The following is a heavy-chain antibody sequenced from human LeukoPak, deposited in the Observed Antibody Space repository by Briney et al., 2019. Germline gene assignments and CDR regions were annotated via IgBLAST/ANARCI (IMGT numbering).Heavy chain of an antibody. CDR1: GFTFSSYG. CDR3: ARGAHKRDDYGGFFDY. D-gene: IGHD4-23*01. V-gene: IGHV3-30*19. J-gene: IGHJ4*02. CDR2: ISYDGSKK. Sequence: GGSLRLSCAAYGFTFSSYGMHWVRQAPGKGLEWVAVISYDGSKKDYADSEKGRFTISRDNSKNTLYLQMNSLRAEDTAIYYCARGAHKRDDYGGFFDYWGQGTLVTVSS.